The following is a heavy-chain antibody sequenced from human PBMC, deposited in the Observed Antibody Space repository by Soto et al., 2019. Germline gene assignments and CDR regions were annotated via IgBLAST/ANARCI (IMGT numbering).Heavy chain of an antibody. D-gene: IGHD2-15*01. J-gene: IGHJ6*02. CDR2: IKEDASEK. CDR1: VFTFTIYW. Sequence: WGSLRFSCAASVFTFTIYWMTWVRQAPGKGLESVANIKEDASEKYYLDSVKGRFTISRDNAKNSLHLQMNSLRAEDTAVYYCARDGVTVVASSSNFYYGMDVWGQGTTVTVSS. V-gene: IGHV3-7*03. CDR3: ARDGVTVVASSSNFYYGMDV.